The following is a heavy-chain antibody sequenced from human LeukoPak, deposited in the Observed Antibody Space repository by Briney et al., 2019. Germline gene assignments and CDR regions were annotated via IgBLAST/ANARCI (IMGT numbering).Heavy chain of an antibody. Sequence: PGGSLRLSCAASRFTFNIYWMTWVRQAPGKGLEWVANIKQEGSERYYVDSVKGRFTISRDNAKNSLYLQMNSLRAEDTAVYYCARGLRPYYYYYMDVWGKGTTVTVSS. J-gene: IGHJ6*03. CDR1: RFTFNIYW. V-gene: IGHV3-7*01. D-gene: IGHD3-16*01. CDR3: ARGLRPYYYYYMDV. CDR2: IKQEGSER.